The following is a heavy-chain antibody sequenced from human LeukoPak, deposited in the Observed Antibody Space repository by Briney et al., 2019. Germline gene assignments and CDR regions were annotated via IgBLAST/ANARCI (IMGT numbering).Heavy chain of an antibody. V-gene: IGHV3-30*03. J-gene: IGHJ4*02. CDR2: ISYDGRNK. CDR1: GFTFSSYG. Sequence: PGGSLRLSCAASGFTFSSYGMHWVRQAPGKGLEWVAVISYDGRNKYYADSVKGRFTISRDNSKNTLYLQMNSLRAEDTAVYYCARGGVSGWYSRDPLDYWGQGTLVTVSS. D-gene: IGHD6-19*01. CDR3: ARGGVSGWYSRDPLDY.